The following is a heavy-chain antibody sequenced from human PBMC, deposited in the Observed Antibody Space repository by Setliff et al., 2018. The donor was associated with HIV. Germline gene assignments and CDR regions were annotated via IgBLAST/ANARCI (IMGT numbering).Heavy chain of an antibody. Sequence: SVKVSCKASGGTFSSYAISWVRQAPGQGLEWMGGSIPMYGTANYAQKFQGRVTITADESTSTAYMGLSSLRSEDPAVYYCARVWGSGSPADYWGQGTLVTVSS. J-gene: IGHJ4*02. D-gene: IGHD3-10*01. CDR1: GGTFSSYA. V-gene: IGHV1-69*13. CDR3: ARVWGSGSPADY. CDR2: SIPMYGTA.